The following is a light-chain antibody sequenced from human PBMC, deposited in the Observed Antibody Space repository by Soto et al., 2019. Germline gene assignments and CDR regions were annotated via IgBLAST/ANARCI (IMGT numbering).Light chain of an antibody. Sequence: SVLTQPASVSGSPGQSITISCTGTSSDVGGYNYVSWYQQYPGKAPKLMIYDVSNRPSGVSNRFSGSKSGNTASLTISWLQAEDESDYYCSSYTGSSTYVFGTGTKVTVL. CDR3: SSYTGSSTYV. CDR1: SSDVGGYNY. CDR2: DVS. J-gene: IGLJ1*01. V-gene: IGLV2-14*01.